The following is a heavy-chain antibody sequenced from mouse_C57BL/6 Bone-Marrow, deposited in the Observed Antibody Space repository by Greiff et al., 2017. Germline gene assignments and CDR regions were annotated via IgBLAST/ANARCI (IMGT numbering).Heavy chain of an antibody. V-gene: IGHV5-4*01. J-gene: IGHJ4*01. D-gene: IGHD2-10*01. Sequence: EVQGVESGGGLVKPGGSLKLSCAASGFTFSSYAMSWVRQTPEKRLEWVATLSDGGSYTYYPDNVKGRFTISRDDAKNNLYLQMSHLKSEDTAMYYCARPSYYLYAMDYWGQGTSVTVSS. CDR2: LSDGGSYT. CDR1: GFTFSSYA. CDR3: ARPSYYLYAMDY.